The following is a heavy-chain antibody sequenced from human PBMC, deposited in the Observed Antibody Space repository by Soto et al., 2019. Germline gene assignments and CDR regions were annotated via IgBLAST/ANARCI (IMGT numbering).Heavy chain of an antibody. J-gene: IGHJ4*02. V-gene: IGHV3-23*01. Sequence: EVHLLESGGGWVQPGGSLRLSCAASGFTFSNYAMTWVRQTPGKGLEWVSEISGSGGTTYSADSVKGRFTISRDNSKNTLYLQMNSLRAEDTAVYYRASCLLAWYRGLDYWGQGTLVTVSS. CDR2: ISGSGGTT. CDR3: ASCLLAWYRGLDY. D-gene: IGHD1-1*01. CDR1: GFTFSNYA.